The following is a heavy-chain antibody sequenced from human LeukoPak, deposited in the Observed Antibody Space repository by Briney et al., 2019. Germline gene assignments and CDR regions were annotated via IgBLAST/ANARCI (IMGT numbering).Heavy chain of an antibody. CDR3: ARDRVQIWSYVGTFDS. Sequence: GGSLRLSCAASGSTFTSYSMHWLRQTPGERLEWVAVISYDGSNIAYADSVRGRFTISRDIPKNTVYLQMNSLRPEDTAVYYCARDRVQIWSYVGTFDSWGQGSLVTVSS. V-gene: IGHV3-30-3*01. CDR1: GSTFTSYS. CDR2: ISYDGSNI. D-gene: IGHD4/OR15-4a*01. J-gene: IGHJ4*02.